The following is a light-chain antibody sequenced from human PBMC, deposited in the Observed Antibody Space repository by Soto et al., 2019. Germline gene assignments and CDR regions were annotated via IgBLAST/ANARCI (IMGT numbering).Light chain of an antibody. J-gene: IGKJ1*01. V-gene: IGKV3-11*01. Sequence: EIVLTQSPATLSLSPGERATLSCRASQSVSSYLAWYQQKPGQAPRLLIYDASNRATGIPARFSGSGSGPDFTLTIRSLEPQDFAVYYCQQRSNWPPWTFGQGTKVEIK. CDR3: QQRSNWPPWT. CDR2: DAS. CDR1: QSVSSY.